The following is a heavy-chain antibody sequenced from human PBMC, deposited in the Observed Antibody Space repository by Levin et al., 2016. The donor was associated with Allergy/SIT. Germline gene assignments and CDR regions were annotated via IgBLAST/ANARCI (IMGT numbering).Heavy chain of an antibody. J-gene: IGHJ6*02. CDR3: AKETAARPDPTADAYYYYGMDV. V-gene: IGHV3-30*18. CDR2: ISYDGSNK. D-gene: IGHD6-6*01. Sequence: WIRQPPGKGLEWVAVISYDGSNKYYADSVKGRFTISRDNSKNTLYLQMNSLRAEDTAVYYCAKETAARPDPTADAYYYYGMDVWGQGTTVTVSS.